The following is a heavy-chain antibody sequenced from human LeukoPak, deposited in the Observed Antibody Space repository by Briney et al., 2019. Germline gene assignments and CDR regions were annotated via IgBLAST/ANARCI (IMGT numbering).Heavy chain of an antibody. J-gene: IGHJ4*02. D-gene: IGHD3-16*02. CDR3: AKGGRLGELSSLGY. CDR1: GFTFSSYG. Sequence: GGSLRLSCAASGFTFSSYGMHWVRQAPGKGLEWVAVISYDGSNKYYADSVKGRFTISRDNSKNTLYLQMNSLRAEDTAVYYCAKGGRLGELSSLGYWGQGTLVTVSS. V-gene: IGHV3-30*18. CDR2: ISYDGSNK.